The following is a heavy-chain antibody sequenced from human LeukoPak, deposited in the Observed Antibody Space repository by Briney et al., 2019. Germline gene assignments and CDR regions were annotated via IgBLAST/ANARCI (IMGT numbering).Heavy chain of an antibody. CDR1: GSTFSSYA. CDR2: ISGSGGST. J-gene: IGHJ1*01. CDR3: AKVLGIASEYFQH. V-gene: IGHV3-23*01. D-gene: IGHD6-13*01. Sequence: GGSLRLSCAASGSTFSSYAMSWVRQAPGKGLEWVSAISGSGGSTYYADSVKGRFTISRDNSKNTLYLQMNSLRAEDTAVYYCAKVLGIASEYFQHWGQGTLVTVSS.